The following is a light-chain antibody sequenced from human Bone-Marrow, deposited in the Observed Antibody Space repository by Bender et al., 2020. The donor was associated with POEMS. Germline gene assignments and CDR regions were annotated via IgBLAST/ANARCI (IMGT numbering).Light chain of an antibody. CDR3: ATWDANLSGPYVV. J-gene: IGLJ2*01. CDR1: NSNIGSHY. V-gene: IGLV1-47*01. Sequence: QSVLTQPPSASGTPGQTVTISCSGTNSNIGSHYVYWYQQLPGTAPTLLIYRNNQRPSGVPDRFSGSKSGTSASLAISGLRSEDEADYYCATWDANLSGPYVVFGGGTKLTVL. CDR2: RNN.